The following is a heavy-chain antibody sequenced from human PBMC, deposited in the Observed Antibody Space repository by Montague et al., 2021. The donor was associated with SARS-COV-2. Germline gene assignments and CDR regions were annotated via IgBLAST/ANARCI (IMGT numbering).Heavy chain of an antibody. Sequence: SLRLSCAASGFTFSNYAMSWVRQAPGKGLERVSVIYSGGSSTYYADSVKGRFTISRDNSKNTLYLQMNSLRAEDTAVYYCAKDSHYDFWSGYYFDYWGQGTLVTVSS. V-gene: IGHV3-23*03. CDR3: AKDSHYDFWSGYYFDY. CDR1: GFTFSNYA. CDR2: IYSGGSST. D-gene: IGHD3-3*01. J-gene: IGHJ4*02.